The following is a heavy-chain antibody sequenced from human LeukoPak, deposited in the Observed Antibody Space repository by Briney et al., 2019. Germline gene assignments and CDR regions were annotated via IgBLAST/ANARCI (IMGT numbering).Heavy chain of an antibody. CDR3: ARKVAGKLVFGY. D-gene: IGHD6-19*01. J-gene: IGHJ4*02. CDR2: IYYTGST. CDR1: GGSISSGGYY. V-gene: IGHV4-39*07. Sequence: SETLSLTCTVSGGSISSGGYYWGWIRQPPGKGLEWIGNIYYTGSTYDNPSLKSRVTISLDTSKNQHSLKLRSVTAADTAVYYCARKVAGKLVFGYWGQRILVTVSS.